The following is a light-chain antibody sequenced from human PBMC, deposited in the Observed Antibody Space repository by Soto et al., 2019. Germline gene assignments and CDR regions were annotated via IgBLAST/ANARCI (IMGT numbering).Light chain of an antibody. CDR2: DAS. V-gene: IGKV3-11*01. CDR3: QQRSNWLWE. Sequence: EIVLTRSPATLSLSPGERATLSCRASQSVSSYLAWYQQKPGQAPRLLIYDASNRATGIPARFSGSGSGTDFTLTISSLEPEDFAVYYCQQRSNWLWEFGQGTKVEIK. CDR1: QSVSSY. J-gene: IGKJ1*01.